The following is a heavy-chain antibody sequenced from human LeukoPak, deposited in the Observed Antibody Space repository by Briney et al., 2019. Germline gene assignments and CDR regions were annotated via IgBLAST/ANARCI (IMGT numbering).Heavy chain of an antibody. CDR3: AKTVGATKTLFDY. V-gene: IGHV3-9*01. J-gene: IGHJ4*02. CDR2: ISWNSGSI. CDR1: GFIFDDYA. D-gene: IGHD1-26*01. Sequence: PGRSLRLSCAASGFIFDDYAIHWVRQAPGKGLEWVSGISWNSGSIAYADSVKGRFTISRDNAKNSLYLQMNSLRAEDTALYYCAKTVGATKTLFDYWGQGTLVTVSS.